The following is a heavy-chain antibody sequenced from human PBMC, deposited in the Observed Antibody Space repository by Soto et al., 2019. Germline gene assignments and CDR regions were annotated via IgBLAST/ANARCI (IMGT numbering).Heavy chain of an antibody. CDR1: GGTFSSYA. CDR2: IIPIFGTA. J-gene: IGHJ6*02. D-gene: IGHD3-3*01. CDR3: AREGTGFLEWLHPMDV. Sequence: QVQLVQSGAEVKKPGSSVKVSCKASGGTFSSYAISWVRQAPGQGLEWMGGIIPIFGTANYAQKFQCRVTITADKSTSTAYMELSSLRSEDTAVYYCAREGTGFLEWLHPMDVWGQGTTVTVSS. V-gene: IGHV1-69*06.